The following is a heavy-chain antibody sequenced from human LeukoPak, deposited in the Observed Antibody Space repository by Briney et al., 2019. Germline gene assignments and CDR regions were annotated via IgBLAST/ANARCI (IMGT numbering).Heavy chain of an antibody. CDR3: MRVPELPDY. Sequence: GASVKVSCEASGFTFTNYGINWVRQAPGQGLEWMGWINSYNGKTNYSQKFQDRVSMTTDTSTSTAYMEMKRLTYEDTAVYYCMRVPELPDYRGQGTLVTVSS. J-gene: IGHJ4*02. V-gene: IGHV1-18*01. CDR2: INSYNGKT. D-gene: IGHD2-15*01. CDR1: GFTFTNYG.